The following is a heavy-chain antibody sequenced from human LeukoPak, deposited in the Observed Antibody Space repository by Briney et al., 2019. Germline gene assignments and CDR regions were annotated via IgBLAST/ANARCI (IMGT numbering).Heavy chain of an antibody. V-gene: IGHV3-11*01. J-gene: IGHJ4*02. CDR2: SSRSGRTI. D-gene: IGHD2/OR15-2a*01. Sequence: PGRSLRLSCAASGFTLSDYYMIWIRQAPGKGLEWVSYSSRSGRTIYYAVSVKARFAISRDNAKNSLYLQINCLRAEDAAVYYCARRRDFIDYWGQGTLVTVS. CDR3: ARRRDFIDY. CDR1: GFTLSDYY.